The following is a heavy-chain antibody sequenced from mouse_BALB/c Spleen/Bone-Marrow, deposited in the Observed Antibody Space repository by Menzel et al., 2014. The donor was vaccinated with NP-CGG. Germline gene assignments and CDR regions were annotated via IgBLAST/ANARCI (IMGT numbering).Heavy chain of an antibody. D-gene: IGHD1-2*01. CDR2: ISYSGST. Sequence: EVQWVESGPSLVKPSQTLSLTCSVSGDSITSGYWNWIRTFPGNKLEYMGYISYSGSTYYNPSLKSRISITRDTSKNHYYLQSNSVTAEDSATYYCATYDGYYFDYWGQGTTLTVSS. CDR3: ATYDGYYFDY. J-gene: IGHJ2*01. V-gene: IGHV3-8*02. CDR1: GDSITSGY.